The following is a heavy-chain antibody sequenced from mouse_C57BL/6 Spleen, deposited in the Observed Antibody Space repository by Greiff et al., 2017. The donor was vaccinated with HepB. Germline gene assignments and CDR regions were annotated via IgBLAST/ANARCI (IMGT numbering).Heavy chain of an antibody. CDR2: IYPGDGDT. Sequence: VQLQQSGPELVKPGASVKISCKASGYAFSSSWMNWVKQRPGKGLEWIGRIYPGDGDTNYNGKFKGKATLTADKSSSTAYMQLSSLTSEDSAVYFCARDYGKLGYFDYWGKGTTLTVSS. CDR1: GYAFSSSW. J-gene: IGHJ2*01. CDR3: ARDYGKLGYFDY. V-gene: IGHV1-82*01. D-gene: IGHD1-1*01.